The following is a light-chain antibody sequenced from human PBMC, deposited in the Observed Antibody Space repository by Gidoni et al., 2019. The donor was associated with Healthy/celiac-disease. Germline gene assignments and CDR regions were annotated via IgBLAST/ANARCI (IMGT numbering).Light chain of an antibody. CDR1: QGISRW. CDR2: AAS. J-gene: IGKJ4*01. Sequence: IQMSQSPSSVSASVGDRVTITCRASQGISRWLAWYQQKPGKAPKLLIYAASSLQSGVPSRFSGSGSGTGFTLTISSLQPGDFATYYCQQAHIFPFTFGGGTKVEIK. CDR3: QQAHIFPFT. V-gene: IGKV1-12*01.